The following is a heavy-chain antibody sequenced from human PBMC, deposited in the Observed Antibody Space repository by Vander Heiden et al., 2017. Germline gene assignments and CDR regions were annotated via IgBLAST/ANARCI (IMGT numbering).Heavy chain of an antibody. D-gene: IGHD5-12*01. CDR3: ARDRPLRRWLQSSYDY. V-gene: IGHV3-11*01. J-gene: IGHJ4*02. CDR2: ISSSGSTI. CDR1: GFTFSACY. Sequence: QVQLVESAGGWVNPGGSLLLPFAAFGFTFSACYMSWIRQAPGEGLEWVSYISSSGSTIYYADSVKGRFTISRDNAKNSLYLQMNSLRAEDTAVYYCARDRPLRRWLQSSYDYWGQGTLVTVSS.